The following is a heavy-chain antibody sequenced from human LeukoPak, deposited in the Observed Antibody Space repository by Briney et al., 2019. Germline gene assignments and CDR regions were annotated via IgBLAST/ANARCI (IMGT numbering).Heavy chain of an antibody. D-gene: IGHD1-26*01. CDR2: ISSSSTYI. J-gene: IGHJ4*02. V-gene: IGHV3-21*06. CDR3: ARDGVAELMSALDY. Sequence: PGGSLRLSCAASGFTFSSCSMNWVRQAPGKGLEWVSFISSSSTYIYYADSLKGRFTISRDNAKNSLYLQMNSLRAEDTAVYYCARDGVAELMSALDYWGQGILVTVSS. CDR1: GFTFSSCS.